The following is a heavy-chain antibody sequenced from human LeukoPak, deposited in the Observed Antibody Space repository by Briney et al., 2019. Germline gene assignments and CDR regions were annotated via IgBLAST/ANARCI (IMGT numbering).Heavy chain of an antibody. CDR1: GITFSTYW. V-gene: IGHV3-74*01. Sequence: PGGSLRLSCAASGITFSTYWMHWVRQAPGKGLVWVSRINSDGSTTNYADSVKGRFTISRDNAKNTLYLQINSLRAEDTAVYYCASAWFGSCQFDYWGQGTLVTVSS. J-gene: IGHJ4*02. CDR3: ASAWFGSCQFDY. D-gene: IGHD3-10*01. CDR2: INSDGSTT.